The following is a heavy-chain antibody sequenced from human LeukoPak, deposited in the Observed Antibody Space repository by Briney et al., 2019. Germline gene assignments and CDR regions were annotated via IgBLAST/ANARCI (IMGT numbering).Heavy chain of an antibody. D-gene: IGHD5-18*01. CDR3: ARDHEPRIQLWLRVGSVGSDY. CDR2: ISANNGNT. Sequence: ASVTVTCKASGYTFTSYGISRIRQAPGQGLEWMGLISANNGNTNYAQKLQCRVTISTDTSTSTAYMELRSLRSDDTAVYYCARDHEPRIQLWLRVGSVGSDYWGQGTLVTVSS. V-gene: IGHV1-18*01. J-gene: IGHJ4*02. CDR1: GYTFTSYG.